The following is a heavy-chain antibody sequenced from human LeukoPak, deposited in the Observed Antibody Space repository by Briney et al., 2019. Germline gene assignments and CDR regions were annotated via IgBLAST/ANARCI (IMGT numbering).Heavy chain of an antibody. V-gene: IGHV3-30*02. D-gene: IGHD3-10*01. CDR1: GFTFSNYV. CDR3: ARDLYFGELLGGVDP. CDR2: IQKDGGSK. Sequence: GGSLRLSCAASGFTFSNYVMNWVRQAPGKGLEWVTFIQKDGGSKFYADSVKGRFTISRDNSKNTLYLQMNSLRAEDTAVYYCARDLYFGELLGGVDPWGQGTLVTVSS. J-gene: IGHJ5*02.